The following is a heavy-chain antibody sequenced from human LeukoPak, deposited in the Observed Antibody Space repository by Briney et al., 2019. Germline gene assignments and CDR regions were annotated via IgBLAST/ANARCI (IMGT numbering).Heavy chain of an antibody. CDR3: VRDRSDSSTSGVYMDV. J-gene: IGHJ6*03. CDR1: GFTFSSYS. CDR2: ISSSTKYI. D-gene: IGHD6-25*01. Sequence: KAGGSLRLSCAASGFTFSSYSMNWVRQAPGKGLEWVSFISSSTKYIYYADSVKGRFTISRDNAKNSVYLQMNSLRAEDTAVYYCVRDRSDSSTSGVYMDVWGKGTTVTVSS. V-gene: IGHV3-21*01.